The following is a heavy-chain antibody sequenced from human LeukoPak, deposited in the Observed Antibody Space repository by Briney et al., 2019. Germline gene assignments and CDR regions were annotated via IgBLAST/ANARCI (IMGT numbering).Heavy chain of an antibody. CDR2: IGGSDTTT. D-gene: IGHD3-22*01. J-gene: IGHJ4*02. CDR3: TTLGYHLDS. V-gene: IGHV3-48*03. Sequence: GGSLRLSCAASGFAFSAYEMNWVRQAPGKGLEWVSYIGGSDTTTYYADSVKGRFTIPRDNARNSLYLQMNSLRAEDTALYYCTTLGYHLDSWGQGTLVTVSS. CDR1: GFAFSAYE.